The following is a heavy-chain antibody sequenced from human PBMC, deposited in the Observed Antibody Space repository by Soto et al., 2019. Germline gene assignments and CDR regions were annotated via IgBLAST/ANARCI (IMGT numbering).Heavy chain of an antibody. CDR3: TRAQFRYTGTYVAADWFDP. CDR1: GGAISTIA. V-gene: IGHV1-69*13. D-gene: IGHD1-26*01. CDR2: FIPSFGTA. J-gene: IGHJ5*02. Sequence: SVKVSCKASGGAISTIAITWVRRAPGQGLEWMGAFIPSFGTAIYAQKFQGRVTISADESTSSAYMDLSSLRSDDTAVYYCTRAQFRYTGTYVAADWFDPWGQGTLVTSPQ.